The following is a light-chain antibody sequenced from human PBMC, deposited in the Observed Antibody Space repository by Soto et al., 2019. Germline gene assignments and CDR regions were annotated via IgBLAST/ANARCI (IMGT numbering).Light chain of an antibody. CDR3: QQYNSYPWT. J-gene: IGKJ1*01. CDR1: QGISSW. V-gene: IGKV1-5*03. CDR2: KAS. Sequence: DIQMTQSPSTLSASVGDRVTVTCRASQGISSWLAWYQQKPGKAPKLVIYKASSLESRVPSRFSGSGSGTEFTLTISSLQPDDFATYYCQQYNSYPWTFGQGTKVEIK.